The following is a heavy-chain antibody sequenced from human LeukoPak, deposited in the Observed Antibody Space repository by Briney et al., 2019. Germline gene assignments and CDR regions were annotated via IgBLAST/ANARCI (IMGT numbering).Heavy chain of an antibody. CDR2: FFSDTGKT. D-gene: IGHD6-19*01. CDR3: AKRGAGSGGLHH. J-gene: IGHJ5*02. V-gene: IGHV3-23*05. Sequence: GGSLRLSCAASGFSFSIYAMAWVRQAPGKGLEWVSTFFSDTGKTDYADSVKGRFTISIDISKNVLYLQMNNLRVEDTAVYYCAKRGAGSGGLHHWGQGTLVPVSS. CDR1: GFSFSIYA.